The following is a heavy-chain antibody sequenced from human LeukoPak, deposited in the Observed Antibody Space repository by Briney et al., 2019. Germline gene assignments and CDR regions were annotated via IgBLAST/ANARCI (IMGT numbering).Heavy chain of an antibody. J-gene: IGHJ4*02. V-gene: IGHV4-39*01. CDR2: IYYSGNT. CDR1: GGSISSRSYY. Sequence: SETLSLTCTVSGGSISSRSYYWGWIRQPPGEGLQWIGSIYYSGNTYYNSSLKSRVTISVDTSTSQFSLRLSSVTAADTAVYYCARQPAPTHSHLDYWGQGTLVTVSS. CDR3: ARQPAPTHSHLDY.